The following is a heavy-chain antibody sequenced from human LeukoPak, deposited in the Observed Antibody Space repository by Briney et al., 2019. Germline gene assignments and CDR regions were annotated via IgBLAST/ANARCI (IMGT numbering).Heavy chain of an antibody. CDR2: IGGAGDSI. Sequence: QPGGSLRLSCAASGFNFTNYGMNWVRQAPGKGLEWISVIGGAGDSIFYTDSVKGRFTISRDNSKNTLYLQMNSLRVEDTAVYYCAARISVTTHFYYYYYMDVWGKGTTVIISS. CDR1: GFNFTNYG. CDR3: AARISVTTHFYYYYYMDV. D-gene: IGHD2-15*01. J-gene: IGHJ6*03. V-gene: IGHV3-23*01.